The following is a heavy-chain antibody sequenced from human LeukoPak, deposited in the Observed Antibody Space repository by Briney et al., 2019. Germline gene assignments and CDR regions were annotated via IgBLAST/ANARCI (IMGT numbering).Heavy chain of an antibody. CDR1: GFSFSNYA. D-gene: IGHD6-19*01. CDR2: ISSSSSTI. J-gene: IGHJ6*02. CDR3: AREAGRQWLVKYYYYGMDV. Sequence: PGGSLRLSCAASGFSFSNYAMHWVRQAPGKGLEWVSYISSSSSTIYYADSVKGRFTISRDNAKNSLYLQMNSLRAEDTAVYYCAREAGRQWLVKYYYYGMDVWGQGTTVTVSS. V-gene: IGHV3-48*01.